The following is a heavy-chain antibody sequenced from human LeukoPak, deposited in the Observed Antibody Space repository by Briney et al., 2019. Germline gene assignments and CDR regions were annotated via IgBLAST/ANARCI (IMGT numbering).Heavy chain of an antibody. CDR1: GFTFSCYS. J-gene: IGHJ4*02. Sequence: GGSLRLSCAASGFTFSCYSMNWVRQAPGKGLEWVSYISSSSSTIYYADSVKGRFTISRDNAKNSLYLQMNSLRAEDTAVYYCARVYYGSGSPRHFDYWGQGTLVTVSS. D-gene: IGHD3-10*01. CDR2: ISSSSSTI. V-gene: IGHV3-48*01. CDR3: ARVYYGSGSPRHFDY.